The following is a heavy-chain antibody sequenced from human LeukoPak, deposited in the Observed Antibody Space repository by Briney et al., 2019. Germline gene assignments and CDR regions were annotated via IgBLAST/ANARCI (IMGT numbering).Heavy chain of an antibody. CDR3: ARSAYPGNSVIED. Sequence: TGGSLRLSCAGSGITFSSYWMHWVRQAPGQGLVWVSRINSDGRSTNYADSVKGPFTISRDNAKNTLYLQMNSLRAEDTAVYYCARSAYPGNSVIEDWGRGTLVTVSS. V-gene: IGHV3-74*01. D-gene: IGHD4-23*01. CDR1: GITFSSYW. CDR2: INSDGRST. J-gene: IGHJ4*02.